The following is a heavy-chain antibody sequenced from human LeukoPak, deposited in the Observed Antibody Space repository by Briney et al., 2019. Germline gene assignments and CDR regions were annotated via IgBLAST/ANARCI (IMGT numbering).Heavy chain of an antibody. CDR2: ISSNGGST. CDR3: ARDGYDILTGYYAYHFDY. J-gene: IGHJ4*02. CDR1: GFTFSSYA. Sequence: PGGSLRLSCSASGFTFSSYAMHWVRQAPGKGLEYVSAISSNGGSTYYADSVKGRFTISRDNSKNTLYLQMNSLRVEDTALHYCARDGYDILTGYYAYHFDYWGQGTLVTVSS. V-gene: IGHV3-64*04. D-gene: IGHD3-9*01.